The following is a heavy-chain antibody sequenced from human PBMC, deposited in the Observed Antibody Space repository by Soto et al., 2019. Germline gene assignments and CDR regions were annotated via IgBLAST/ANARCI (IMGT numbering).Heavy chain of an antibody. Sequence: QVQLVESGGGVVQPGRSLRLSCAASGFTFSSYGMHWVRQAPGQGLEWVAVIWHDGSSKYYADSLKGRFTISRDNSKSKLYLQLNSLGAEDTAVYYCARDPGAEEPIDYWGQGTLVTVSS. CDR2: IWHDGSSK. D-gene: IGHD1-26*01. CDR3: ARDPGAEEPIDY. CDR1: GFTFSSYG. J-gene: IGHJ4*02. V-gene: IGHV3-33*01.